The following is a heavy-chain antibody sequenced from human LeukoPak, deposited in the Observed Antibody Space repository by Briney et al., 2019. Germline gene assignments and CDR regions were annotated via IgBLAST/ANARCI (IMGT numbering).Heavy chain of an antibody. D-gene: IGHD6-19*01. Sequence: ASVKVSCKASGCTFSYCGISWVRQAPGLGLEWMGWTSYNGNTNYAQKFQDRVTMTTDTSTTTAYMELRSLESDDTAVYYCARHSGSGWQALGYWGQGALVTVSS. CDR3: ARHSGSGWQALGY. CDR2: TSYNGNT. J-gene: IGHJ4*02. CDR1: GCTFSYCG. V-gene: IGHV1-18*04.